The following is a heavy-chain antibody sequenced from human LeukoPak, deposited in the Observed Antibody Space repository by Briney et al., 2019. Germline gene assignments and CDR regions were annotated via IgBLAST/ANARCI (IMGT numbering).Heavy chain of an antibody. V-gene: IGHV3-23*01. CDR3: ARDLWFGETYDY. CDR2: ITGSGGTS. J-gene: IGHJ4*02. CDR1: GLAFSRYA. D-gene: IGHD3-10*01. Sequence: GGSLRLSCAASGLAFSRYAMSWVRQAPGKGPEWVSLITGSGGTSYYADSVKGRFTISRDNSKNTLYLQMNSLRAEDTAVYYCARDLWFGETYDYWGQGTLVTVSS.